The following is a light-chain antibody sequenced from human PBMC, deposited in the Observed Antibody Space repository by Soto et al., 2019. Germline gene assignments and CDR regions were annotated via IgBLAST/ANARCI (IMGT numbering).Light chain of an antibody. CDR1: SSDVGGYNY. CDR3: SSYTSSSTLVV. V-gene: IGLV2-14*01. Sequence: QSALTQPASVSGSPGQSITISCTGTSSDVGGYNYVSWYQQHPGKAPKLMIYDVSNRPSGFSNRFSGSKSGNTASLTISGLQAEDEADYYCSSYTSSSTLVVFCGGTKLTVL. CDR2: DVS. J-gene: IGLJ2*01.